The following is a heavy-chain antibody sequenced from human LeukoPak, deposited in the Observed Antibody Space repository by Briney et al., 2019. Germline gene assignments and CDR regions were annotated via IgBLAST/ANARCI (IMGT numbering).Heavy chain of an antibody. CDR2: ISSSGSTI. J-gene: IGHJ6*04. CDR3: ASSAYCGGDCSGGMDV. CDR1: GFDLNNYA. D-gene: IGHD2-21*02. Sequence: GGSLRLSCAASGFDLNNYAMHWVRQAPGKGLEWVSYISSSGSTIYYADSVKGRFTISRDNAKNSLYLQMNSLRAEDTAVYYCASSAYCGGDCSGGMDVWGKGTTVTVSS. V-gene: IGHV3-48*04.